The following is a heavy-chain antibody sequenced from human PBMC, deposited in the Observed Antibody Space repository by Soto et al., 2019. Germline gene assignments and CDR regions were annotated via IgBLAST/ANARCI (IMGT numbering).Heavy chain of an antibody. CDR2: INGDTGKA. J-gene: IGHJ5*02. Sequence: QVHLVQSGAEVRKPGASVKVSCKASGYNFSTYSMYWVRQAPGQRLEWMGWINGDTGKARYSQKYQGRLTITRDTSASTAYMELSSLRSDDTALFYCARDAGGLNSGSYGGFDPWGQGTLVTVSS. CDR1: GYNFSTYS. V-gene: IGHV1-3*01. CDR3: ARDAGGLNSGSYGGFDP. D-gene: IGHD1-26*01.